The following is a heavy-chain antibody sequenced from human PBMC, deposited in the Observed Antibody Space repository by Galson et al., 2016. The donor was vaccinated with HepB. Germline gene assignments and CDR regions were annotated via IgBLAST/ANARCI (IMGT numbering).Heavy chain of an antibody. Sequence: SLRLSCAVSGFSFSNSWMTWVRQTPGKGLEWVADINADGSRRAYMDSVKGRFTISRDNVNNLLYLQMNGLRAEDTALYFCARDPTVGVLDYWGQGALVTVSS. D-gene: IGHD2-8*01. CDR1: GFSFSNSW. CDR2: INADGSRR. CDR3: ARDPTVGVLDY. V-gene: IGHV3-7*01. J-gene: IGHJ4*02.